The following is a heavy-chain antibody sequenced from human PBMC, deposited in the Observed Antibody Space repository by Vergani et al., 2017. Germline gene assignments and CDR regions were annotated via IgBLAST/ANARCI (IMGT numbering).Heavy chain of an antibody. CDR1: GGSLSGYY. J-gene: IGHJ4*02. Sequence: QVQLQQWGPGLLKPSETLSLTCAVYGGSLSGYYWSWIRQPPGKGLEWIGYIYYSGSTNYNPSLKSRVTISVDTSKNQFSLKLSSVTAADTAVYYCARGITMVRGAYFDYWGQGTLVTVSS. D-gene: IGHD3-10*01. V-gene: IGHV4-34*11. CDR3: ARGITMVRGAYFDY. CDR2: IYYSGST.